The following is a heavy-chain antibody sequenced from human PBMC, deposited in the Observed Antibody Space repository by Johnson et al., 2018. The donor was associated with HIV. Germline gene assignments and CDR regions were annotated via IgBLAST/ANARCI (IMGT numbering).Heavy chain of an antibody. CDR3: ARVTIFGVVIDHDAFDI. V-gene: IGHV3-20*01. CDR1: GFTFDDYG. CDR2: INWNGGSL. J-gene: IGHJ3*02. D-gene: IGHD3-3*01. Sequence: VQLVESGGGVARPGGSLRLSCVASGFTFDDYGMSWVRQAPGKGLEWVSGINWNGGSLHYADSVKGRFTISRDNAKKSLYLQMNSLRAEDTALYHCARVTIFGVVIDHDAFDIWGQGAMVTVSS.